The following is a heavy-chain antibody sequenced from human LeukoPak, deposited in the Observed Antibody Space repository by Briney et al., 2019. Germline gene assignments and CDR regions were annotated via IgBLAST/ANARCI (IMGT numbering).Heavy chain of an antibody. Sequence: PGGSLRLSCAASGFTFSSYGMHWVRQAPGKGLEWVAVIWYDGSNKYYADSVKGRFTISRDNSKNTLYLQMNSLRAEDTAVYYCARSCSSTSCYSQLDYWGQGTLVTVSS. CDR1: GFTFSSYG. J-gene: IGHJ4*02. D-gene: IGHD2-2*02. CDR3: ARSCSSTSCYSQLDY. V-gene: IGHV3-33*08. CDR2: IWYDGSNK.